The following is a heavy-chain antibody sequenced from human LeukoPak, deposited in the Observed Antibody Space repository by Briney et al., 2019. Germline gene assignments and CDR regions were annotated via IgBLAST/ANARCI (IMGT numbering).Heavy chain of an antibody. CDR3: ARSVGFSYYDSSGYYDC. CDR1: GYTFTSYG. D-gene: IGHD3-22*01. Sequence: RASVKVSCKASGYTFTSYGISWVRQAPGQGLEWMGWISAYNGNTNYAQTLQGRVTMTTDTSTSTAYMELRSLRSDDTAVYYCARSVGFSYYDSSGYYDCWGQGTLVTVSS. V-gene: IGHV1-18*01. CDR2: ISAYNGNT. J-gene: IGHJ4*02.